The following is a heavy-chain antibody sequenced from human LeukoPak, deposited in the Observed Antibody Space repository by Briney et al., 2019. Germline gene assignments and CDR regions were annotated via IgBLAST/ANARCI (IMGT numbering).Heavy chain of an antibody. Sequence: GASVKVSCKASGFTFTSYAMHWVRQAPGQRLEWMGWNNAGNGHTKYSQNFQGRVTITRDSSANKVYMELSSLTSEDTAVYYCARGIWSATRVDYYLDNWGQGTLVTVSS. CDR2: NNAGNGHT. CDR1: GFTFTSYA. J-gene: IGHJ4*02. D-gene: IGHD5-24*01. V-gene: IGHV1-3*01. CDR3: ARGIWSATRVDYYLDN.